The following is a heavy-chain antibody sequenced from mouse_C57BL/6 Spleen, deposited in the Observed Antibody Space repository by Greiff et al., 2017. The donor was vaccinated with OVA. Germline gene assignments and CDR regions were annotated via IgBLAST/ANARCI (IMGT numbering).Heavy chain of an antibody. CDR2: ISSGSSTI. J-gene: IGHJ1*03. CDR1: GFTFSDYG. Sequence: EVKLVESGGGLVKPGGSLKLSCAASGFTFSDYGMHWVRQAPEQGLEWVAYISSGSSTINYADTVKGRFTITRDNAKPTLFLHMTSLRSADTAMYYCARGGGWYFDVWGKGTTVTVSS. V-gene: IGHV5-17*01. D-gene: IGHD1-1*02. CDR3: ARGGGWYFDV.